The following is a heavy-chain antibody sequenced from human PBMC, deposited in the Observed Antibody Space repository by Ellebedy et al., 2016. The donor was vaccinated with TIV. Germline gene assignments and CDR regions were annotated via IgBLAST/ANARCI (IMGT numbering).Heavy chain of an antibody. CDR2: IYSGGST. V-gene: IGHV3-66*01. D-gene: IGHD3/OR15-3a*01. CDR1: GFTVSSNY. CDR3: ARGTGYYYFDY. J-gene: IGHJ4*02. Sequence: GESLKISCAASGFTVSSNYMSWVRQAPGKGLEWVSVIYSGGSTYYEDSVKGRFTISRDNSKNTLYLQMNSLRAEDTAVYYCARGTGYYYFDYWGQGTLVTVSS.